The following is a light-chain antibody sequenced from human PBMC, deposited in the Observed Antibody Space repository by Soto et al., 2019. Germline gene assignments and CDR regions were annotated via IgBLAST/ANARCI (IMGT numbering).Light chain of an antibody. CDR3: QQYGSSPFT. Sequence: EVVLTQSPGTLSLSPGERATLSCRASQSVSSSYLAWYQQKPGQAPRLLIYGASSRATGIPDRFSGSGSGKHFPLTISRLEPEDFAVYYCQQYGSSPFTFGPGTKVEIK. V-gene: IGKV3-20*01. CDR2: GAS. CDR1: QSVSSSY. J-gene: IGKJ3*01.